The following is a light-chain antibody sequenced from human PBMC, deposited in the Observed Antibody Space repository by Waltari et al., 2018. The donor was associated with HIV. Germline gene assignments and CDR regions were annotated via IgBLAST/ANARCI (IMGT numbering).Light chain of an antibody. CDR1: QSISVW. V-gene: IGKV1-5*03. J-gene: IGKJ1*01. CDR2: EAS. Sequence: DIQMTQSPSTLSASIGDRVTITGRASQSISVWLAWYHQKPGKAPKLLIYEASNLESGVPSRFSGTRSGTEFTLTISSLQPDDSATFYCQQYDSFPWTFGQGTKVGIK. CDR3: QQYDSFPWT.